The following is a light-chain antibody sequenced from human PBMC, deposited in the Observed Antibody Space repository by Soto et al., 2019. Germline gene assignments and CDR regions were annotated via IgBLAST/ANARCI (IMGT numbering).Light chain of an antibody. CDR1: QSVSSY. CDR2: GAS. V-gene: IGKV3-15*01. CDR3: QQYNNWPRT. J-gene: IGKJ1*01. Sequence: IVLTQSPATLSLSPGERVTLSCRASQSVSSYLAWYQQKPGQAPRLLIYGASTRATGIPARFSGSGSGTEFTLTISSLQSEDFAVYYCQQYNNWPRTFGQGTKVDIK.